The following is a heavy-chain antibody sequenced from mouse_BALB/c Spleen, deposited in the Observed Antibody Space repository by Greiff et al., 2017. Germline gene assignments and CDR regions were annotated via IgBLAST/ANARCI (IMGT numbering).Heavy chain of an antibody. CDR2: INPSNGRT. J-gene: IGHJ2*01. V-gene: IGHV1S81*02. CDR1: GYTFTSYW. CDR3: ARGGYDYDVERGLDY. Sequence: QVQLKQPGAELVKPGASVKLSCKASGYTFTSYWMHWVKQRPGQGLEWIGEINPSNGRTNYNEKFKSKATLTVDKSSSTAYMQLSSLTSEDSAVYYCARGGYDYDVERGLDYWGQGTTLTVSS. D-gene: IGHD2-4*01.